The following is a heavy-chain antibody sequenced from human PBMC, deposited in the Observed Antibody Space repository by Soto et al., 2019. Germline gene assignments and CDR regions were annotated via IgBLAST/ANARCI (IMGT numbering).Heavy chain of an antibody. CDR2: IYPGDSDT. D-gene: IGHD5-18*01. J-gene: IGHJ4*02. Sequence: GESLKISCKGSGYSFTSYWIVLVRQMPGKGLEWMGVIYPGDSDTRYSPSFQGQVTISADKSISTAYLQWSSLKASDTAMYYCARLKDTAMVTFDYWGQGTLVTV. V-gene: IGHV5-51*01. CDR3: ARLKDTAMVTFDY. CDR1: GYSFTSYW.